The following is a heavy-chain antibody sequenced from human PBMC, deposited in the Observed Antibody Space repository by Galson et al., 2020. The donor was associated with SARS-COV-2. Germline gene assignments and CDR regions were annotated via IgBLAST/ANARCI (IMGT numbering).Heavy chain of an antibody. J-gene: IGHJ4*02. D-gene: IGHD3-10*01. CDR1: GFTFSSYG. V-gene: IGHV3-30*18. Sequence: GGSLRLSCAASGFTFSSYGMHWVRQAPGKGLEWVAIISSDGSNKFYVDSVKGRFTISRDNSKNTLYLQMNSLRAEDTAVYYCAKDSHGSWSYYDYWGQGTLVTVSS. CDR3: AKDSHGSWSYYDY. CDR2: ISSDGSNK.